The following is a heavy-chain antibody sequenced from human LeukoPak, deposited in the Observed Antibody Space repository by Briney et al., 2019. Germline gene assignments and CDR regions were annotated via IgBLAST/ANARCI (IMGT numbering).Heavy chain of an antibody. D-gene: IGHD5-12*01. CDR2: MNPNSGNT. V-gene: IGHV1-8*03. CDR3: ARKYSGYDPYYYYYMDV. J-gene: IGHJ6*03. Sequence: ASVKVSCKASGYTFTSYDINWVRQATGQGLEWMGWMNPNSGNTGYAQKFQGRVTLTRNTSISTAYMELSSLRSEDTAVYYCARKYSGYDPYYYYYMDVWGKGTTVTVSS. CDR1: GYTFTSYD.